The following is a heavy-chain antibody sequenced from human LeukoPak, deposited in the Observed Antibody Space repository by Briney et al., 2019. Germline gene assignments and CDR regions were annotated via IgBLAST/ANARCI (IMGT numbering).Heavy chain of an antibody. J-gene: IGHJ4*02. CDR3: ARGGFHRTSHTVTFFDY. CDR1: GGSISSNSYS. Sequence: KPSETLSLTCTVSGGSISSNSYSWSWIRQPPGKGLEWIGYIYHSGSTYYNPSLKSRVTISVDRSKNQFSLKLSSVTAADTAVYYCARGGFHRTSHTVTFFDYWGQGTLVTVSS. V-gene: IGHV4-30-2*01. D-gene: IGHD4-17*01. CDR2: IYHSGST.